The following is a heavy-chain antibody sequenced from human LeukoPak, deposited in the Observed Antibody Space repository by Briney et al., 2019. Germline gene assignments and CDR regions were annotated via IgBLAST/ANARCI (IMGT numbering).Heavy chain of an antibody. J-gene: IGHJ4*02. CDR3: AKSAYYDSSGYYYDY. Sequence: GGSLRLSCAASGFTFDDYAMHWVRQAPGKGLEWVSGISWNSDSIAYADSVKGRFTISRDNAKNSLYLQMNSLRAEDTALYYCAKSAYYDSSGYYYDYWGQGTLVTVSS. CDR1: GFTFDDYA. D-gene: IGHD3-22*01. CDR2: ISWNSDSI. V-gene: IGHV3-9*01.